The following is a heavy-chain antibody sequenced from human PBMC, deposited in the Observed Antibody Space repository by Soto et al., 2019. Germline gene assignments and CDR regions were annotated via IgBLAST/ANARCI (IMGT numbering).Heavy chain of an antibody. J-gene: IGHJ5*02. D-gene: IGHD2-15*01. CDR1: GGSISNYY. Sequence: SETLSLTCTVSGGSISNYYWSWIRQPPGKGLEWIGYIYYSGSTYYNPSLKSRVTISVDTSKNQFSLKLSSVTAADTAVYYCARQGIDVEVVAAKWFDPWGQGTLVTVSS. V-gene: IGHV4-59*04. CDR2: IYYSGST. CDR3: ARQGIDVEVVAAKWFDP.